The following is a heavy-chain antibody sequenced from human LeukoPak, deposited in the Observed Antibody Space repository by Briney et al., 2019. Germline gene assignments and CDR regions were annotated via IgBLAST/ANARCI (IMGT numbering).Heavy chain of an antibody. J-gene: IGHJ6*03. CDR3: ARLERSSGWYGGNYYYYMDV. CDR2: INPNSGGT. Sequence: ASVKVSCKASGYTFTGYYMHWVRQAPGQGLEWMGWINPNSGGTNYAQKFQGRVTMTRDTSISTAYMELSRLRSDDTAVYYCARLERSSGWYGGNYYYYMDVWGKGTTITVSS. V-gene: IGHV1-2*02. CDR1: GYTFTGYY. D-gene: IGHD6-19*01.